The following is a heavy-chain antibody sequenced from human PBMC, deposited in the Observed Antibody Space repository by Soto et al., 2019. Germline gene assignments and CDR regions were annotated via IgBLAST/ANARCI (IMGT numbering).Heavy chain of an antibody. CDR3: HCSGCSPGY. V-gene: IGHV3-23*01. J-gene: IGHJ4*02. CDR1: GFTFSSYA. Sequence: EVQLLESGGALVQPGGSLRLSCSASGFTFSSYAMSWVRQAPGKGLEWVSSIGGTAYSTHYADSVKGRFTISRDNSKNTLYLQMNSLRVEDTATYYWHCSGCSPGYWGQGTLVTVSS. CDR2: IGGTAYST. D-gene: IGHD2-15*01.